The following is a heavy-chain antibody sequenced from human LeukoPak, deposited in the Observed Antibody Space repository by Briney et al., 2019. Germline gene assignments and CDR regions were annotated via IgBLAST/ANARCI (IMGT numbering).Heavy chain of an antibody. CDR1: GFTVSSNY. Sequence: GGSLRLSCAASGFTVSSNYMRWVRQAPGKGLEWVSVIYSGGSTYYADSVKGRFTISRDNSKNTLYLQMNSLRAEDTAVYYCAREVTVGMTYYGMDGWGQGTTVTASS. J-gene: IGHJ6*02. CDR2: IYSGGST. CDR3: AREVTVGMTYYGMDG. D-gene: IGHD1-1*01. V-gene: IGHV3-53*01.